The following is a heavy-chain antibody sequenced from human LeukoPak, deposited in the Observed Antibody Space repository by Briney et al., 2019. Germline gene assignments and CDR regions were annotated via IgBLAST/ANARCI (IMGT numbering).Heavy chain of an antibody. D-gene: IGHD6-6*01. CDR1: GFTFSNAW. CDR2: ITSSSSYI. Sequence: PGGSLRLSCAASGFTFSNAWMRWVRQAPGKGLEWVSSITSSSSYIYYADPVKGRFTISRDNAKNSLYLQMNSLRAEDTAVYYCARSYSSSRGTFDYWGQGTLVTVSS. V-gene: IGHV3-21*01. J-gene: IGHJ4*02. CDR3: ARSYSSSRGTFDY.